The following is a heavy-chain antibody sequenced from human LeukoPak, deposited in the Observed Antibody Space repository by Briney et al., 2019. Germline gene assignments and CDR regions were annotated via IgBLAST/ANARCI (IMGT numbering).Heavy chain of an antibody. Sequence: SQTLSLTCAISGDSVSSNNGAWNWIRQSPSRGLEWLGRTYYRSKWYNDYAVPMKGRISINPDTSKNQFSLKLSSVTAADTAVYYCARSLTTVTTDWFDPWGQGTLVTVSS. CDR3: ARSLTTVTTDWFDP. J-gene: IGHJ5*02. CDR1: GDSVSSNNGA. V-gene: IGHV6-1*01. CDR2: TYYRSKWYN. D-gene: IGHD4-11*01.